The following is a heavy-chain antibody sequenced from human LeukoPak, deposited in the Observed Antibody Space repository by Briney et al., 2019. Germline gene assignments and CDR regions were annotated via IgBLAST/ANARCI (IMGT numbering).Heavy chain of an antibody. D-gene: IGHD3-10*01. CDR1: GFTFSSYG. J-gene: IGHJ4*02. V-gene: IGHV3-33*01. CDR2: IWYDGSNK. Sequence: GRSPRLSCAASGFTFSSYGMHWVRQAPGKGLEWVAVIWYDGSNKYYADSVKGRFTISRDNSKNTLYLQMNSLRAEDTAVYYCARDQPVRGVPDYWGQGTLVTVSS. CDR3: ARDQPVRGVPDY.